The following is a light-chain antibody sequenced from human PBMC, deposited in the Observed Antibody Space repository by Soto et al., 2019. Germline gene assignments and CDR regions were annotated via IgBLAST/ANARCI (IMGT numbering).Light chain of an antibody. V-gene: IGKV3-20*01. CDR2: GAT. Sequence: EIVLTQSPGTLSLSPGERATLSCRASQSISNNCLAWFQQKPGQAPRLLISGATSRTTGIPDRFSGSGSGTDFTLTISRLEPEDFAVYSYQQYGSSPWTFGQGTKVEIK. CDR1: QSISNNC. J-gene: IGKJ1*01. CDR3: QQYGSSPWT.